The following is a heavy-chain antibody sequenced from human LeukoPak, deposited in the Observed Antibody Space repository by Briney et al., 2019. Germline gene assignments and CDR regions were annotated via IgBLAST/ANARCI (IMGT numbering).Heavy chain of an antibody. Sequence: GGSLRLSCAASGFTFSSFWMRWVRKAPGKGLEWVSGISPSGDITYYADSVKGRFTISRDNSKNTLYLEVISLTAEDTAVYYCAKDDAWLRFGEWSQGTLVTVSS. J-gene: IGHJ4*02. CDR2: ISPSGDIT. D-gene: IGHD3-10*01. V-gene: IGHV3-23*01. CDR3: AKDDAWLRFGE. CDR1: GFTFSSFW.